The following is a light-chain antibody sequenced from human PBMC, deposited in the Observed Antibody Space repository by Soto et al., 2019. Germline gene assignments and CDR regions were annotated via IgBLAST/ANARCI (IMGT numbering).Light chain of an antibody. CDR2: GAS. V-gene: IGKV3-20*01. CDR3: QQYGSSQT. J-gene: IGKJ1*01. CDR1: QSVSSSY. Sequence: IVLTQSPGTLSLTPGERATLSCRASQSVSSSYLAWYQQKPGQAPRLLIYGASSRATGIPDRFSGSGSGIDFTLTISRLEPEDFAVYYCQQYGSSQTFGQGTKVDVK.